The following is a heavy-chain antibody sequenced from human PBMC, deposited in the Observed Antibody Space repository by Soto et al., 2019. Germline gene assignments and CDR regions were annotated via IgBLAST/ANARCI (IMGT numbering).Heavy chain of an antibody. CDR1: GFTFSSYA. D-gene: IGHD5-18*01. CDR2: ISYDGSNK. Sequence: QVQLVESGGGVVQPGRSLRLSCAASGFTFSSYAMHWVRQAPGKGLEWVAVISYDGSNKYYADSVKGRFTISRDNSKNTLYLQMNSLSAEDTAVYYCARVESGYSYGYYDYYYGMDVWGQGTTVTVSS. J-gene: IGHJ6*02. V-gene: IGHV3-30-3*01. CDR3: ARVESGYSYGYYDYYYGMDV.